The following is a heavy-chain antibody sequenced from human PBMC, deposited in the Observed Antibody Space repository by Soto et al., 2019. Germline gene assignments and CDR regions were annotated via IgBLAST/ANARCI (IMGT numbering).Heavy chain of an antibody. CDR2: VYHTGRT. Sequence: SETLSLTCTVSGGSISSYHRSWIRQPPGKGLEWIGYVYHTGRTSYNPSLKSRVSISMDTSKNQFSLNLDSVTAADTAVYFCARDFAYFDSWGQGTLVTVSS. V-gene: IGHV4-59*01. CDR1: GGSISSYH. CDR3: ARDFAYFDS. D-gene: IGHD3-3*01. J-gene: IGHJ4*02.